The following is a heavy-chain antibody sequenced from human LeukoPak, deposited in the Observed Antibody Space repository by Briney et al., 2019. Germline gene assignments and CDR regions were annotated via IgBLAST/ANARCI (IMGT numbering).Heavy chain of an antibody. Sequence: KPGGSLRLSCAASGFTFSDYYMSWIRQAPGKGLEWVSYISSSGSTIYYADSVKGRFTISRDNAKNSLYLQMNSLRAEDTALYYCAAQWLPHGMAFDIWGQGTMVTVSS. CDR2: ISSSGSTI. CDR3: AAQWLPHGMAFDI. D-gene: IGHD6-19*01. V-gene: IGHV3-11*01. CDR1: GFTFSDYY. J-gene: IGHJ3*02.